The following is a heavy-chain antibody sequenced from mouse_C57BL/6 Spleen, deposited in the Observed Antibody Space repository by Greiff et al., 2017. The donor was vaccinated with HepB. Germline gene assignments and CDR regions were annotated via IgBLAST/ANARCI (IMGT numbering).Heavy chain of an antibody. D-gene: IGHD2-4*01. CDR2: ISYSGRT. Sequence: QLQQSGPGMVKPSQSLSLTCTVTGYSITSGYDWHWIRHFPGNKLEWMGYISYSGRTNYNPSLKSRISITHDTSKNHFFLKLNSVTTEDTATYYCARGDDYDGFAYWGQGTLVTVSA. CDR1: GYSITSGYD. V-gene: IGHV3-1*01. J-gene: IGHJ3*01. CDR3: ARGDDYDGFAY.